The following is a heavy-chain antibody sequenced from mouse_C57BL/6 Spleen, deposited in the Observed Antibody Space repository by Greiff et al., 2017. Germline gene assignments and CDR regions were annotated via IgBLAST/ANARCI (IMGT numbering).Heavy chain of an antibody. Sequence: EVMLVESGPGLAKPSQTLSLTCSVTGYSITSDYWNWIRKFPGHKLEYMGYISYSGSTYYNPSLKSRIPITRDTSKNQYYLQLNSVTTEDTATYYCARRGYGSSYTLYFDYWGQGTTLTVSS. V-gene: IGHV3-8*01. CDR2: ISYSGST. J-gene: IGHJ2*01. CDR1: GYSITSDY. D-gene: IGHD1-1*01. CDR3: ARRGYGSSYTLYFDY.